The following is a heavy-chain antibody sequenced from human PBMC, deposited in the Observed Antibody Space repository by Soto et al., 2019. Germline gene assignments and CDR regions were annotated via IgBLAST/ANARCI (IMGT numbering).Heavy chain of an antibody. J-gene: IGHJ4*02. V-gene: IGHV3-30*18. D-gene: IGHD6-6*01. CDR3: AKENPPSNYVDY. CDR2: ISYDGSNK. CDR1: GFTFSSYG. Sequence: QVQLVESGGGVVQPGRSQRLSCAASGFTFSSYGMHWVRQAPGKGLEWVAVISYDGSNKYYADSVKGRFTISRDNSKNTLYLQMNSLRAEDTAVYYCAKENPPSNYVDYWGQGTLVTVSS.